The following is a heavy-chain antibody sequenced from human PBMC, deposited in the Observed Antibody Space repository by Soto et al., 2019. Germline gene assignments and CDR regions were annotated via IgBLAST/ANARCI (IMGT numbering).Heavy chain of an antibody. V-gene: IGHV3-73*02. D-gene: IGHD6-19*01. CDR1: GFTLSGSI. CDR2: IPSKTNTYAT. J-gene: IGHJ4*02. CDR3: TRQHLDVPVASAIDY. Sequence: EVQLVESGGGLVQPGGSLKLSCAASGFTLSGSIIHWVRQTSGKGLEWVGRIPSKTNTYATAYAASVKGRFTISRDDSKNTAYLQMNSLKTEDTAVYYCTRQHLDVPVASAIDYWGQGTLVTVSS.